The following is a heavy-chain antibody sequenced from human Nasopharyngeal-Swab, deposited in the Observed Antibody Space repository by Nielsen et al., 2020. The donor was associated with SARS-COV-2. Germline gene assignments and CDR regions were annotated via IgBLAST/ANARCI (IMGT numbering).Heavy chain of an antibody. CDR1: GYTFTSYG. CDR2: ISAYNGNT. Sequence: ASVKVSCKASGYTFTSYGISWVRQAPGQGLEWMGWISAYNGNTNYAQKFQGRVTITADESTSTVYMELSSLRSEDTAIYYCARGTVDIVSTVRPYTYWGQGTLVTVSS. J-gene: IGHJ4*02. D-gene: IGHD5/OR15-5a*01. CDR3: ARGTVDIVSTVRPYTY. V-gene: IGHV1-18*01.